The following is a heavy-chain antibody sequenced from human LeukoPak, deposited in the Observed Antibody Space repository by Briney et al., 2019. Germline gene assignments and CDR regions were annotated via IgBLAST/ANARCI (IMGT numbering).Heavy chain of an antibody. CDR3: ARVAARPVYYYYMDV. J-gene: IGHJ6*03. D-gene: IGHD6-6*01. V-gene: IGHV3-11*04. Sequence: KPGGSLRLSCAASGFTFSDYYMSWIRQAPGKGLEWVSYISSSGSTIYYADSVKGRFTISKDNAKNPLSLQINSLRAEDTAVYYCARVAARPVYYYYMDVWGKGTTVTVSS. CDR2: ISSSGSTI. CDR1: GFTFSDYY.